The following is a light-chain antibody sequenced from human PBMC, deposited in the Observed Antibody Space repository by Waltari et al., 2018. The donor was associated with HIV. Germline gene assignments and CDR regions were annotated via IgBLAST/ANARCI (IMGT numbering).Light chain of an antibody. CDR2: LAS. Sequence: DIQMTQSPSTLSASVGDRSTIPCRACLRFSNSLAWYQQRPGKAPKVLLFLASSLAYGVSSRFSGSGSGTEFTLSIDDLQPDDLATYYCQQFSSHPITFGGGTKVEIK. CDR1: LRFSNS. CDR3: QQFSSHPIT. J-gene: IGKJ4*01. V-gene: IGKV1-5*03.